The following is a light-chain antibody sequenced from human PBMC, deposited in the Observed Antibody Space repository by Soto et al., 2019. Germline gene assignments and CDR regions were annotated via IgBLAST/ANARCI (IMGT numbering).Light chain of an antibody. Sequence: EIVLTQSPATLSLSPGERAALSCRASQSVGSHLAWYQQKPCQPPRLLIYDASNKATGIPARFSGSGSGTDFPRTISSLEPEDFAVYYCQHRTNWPPVTFGQGTRLEIK. CDR3: QHRTNWPPVT. CDR1: QSVGSH. CDR2: DAS. V-gene: IGKV3-11*01. J-gene: IGKJ5*01.